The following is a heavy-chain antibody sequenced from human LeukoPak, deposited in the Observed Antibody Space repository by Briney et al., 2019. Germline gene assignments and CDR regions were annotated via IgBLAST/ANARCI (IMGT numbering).Heavy chain of an antibody. CDR2: IYYSGST. V-gene: IGHV4-59*08. J-gene: IGHJ4*02. D-gene: IGHD2-21*02. Sequence: SETLSLTCTVSGGSISSYYWSWIRQPPGKRLEWIGYIYYSGSTNYNPSLKSRVTISVDTSKNQFSLKLSSVTAADTAVHYCARHICGGDCYSVDWGQGTLVTVSS. CDR1: GGSISSYY. CDR3: ARHICGGDCYSVD.